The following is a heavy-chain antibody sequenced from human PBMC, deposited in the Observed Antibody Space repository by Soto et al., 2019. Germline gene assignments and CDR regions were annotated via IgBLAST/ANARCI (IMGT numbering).Heavy chain of an antibody. CDR3: ARAGCDGGSCCTLVGLRYGMDV. Sequence: QVQLVESGGGVVQPGRSLRLSCAASGFTFSSYAMHWVRQAPGNGLEWVAVISYDGSNKYYADSVKGRFTISRDNSKNXXYXQXXSLRAEDMAVYYCARAGCDGGSCCTLVGLRYGMDVWGQGTTVTVSS. V-gene: IGHV3-30-3*01. J-gene: IGHJ6*02. CDR2: ISYDGSNK. CDR1: GFTFSSYA. D-gene: IGHD2-15*01.